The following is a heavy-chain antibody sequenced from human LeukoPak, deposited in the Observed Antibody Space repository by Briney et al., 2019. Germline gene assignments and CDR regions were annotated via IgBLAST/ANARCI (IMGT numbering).Heavy chain of an antibody. V-gene: IGHV5-51*01. J-gene: IGHJ4*02. Sequence: GESLKISRKGSGYRFTSYWIGWVRQIPGKGLEWMGIIYPGDSDTRYSPSFQGQVTISDDQSISTAYLQWSSLKASDTAMYYCARLWKRIAVAGGVDYWGQGTLVTVSS. D-gene: IGHD6-19*01. CDR2: IYPGDSDT. CDR1: GYRFTSYW. CDR3: ARLWKRIAVAGGVDY.